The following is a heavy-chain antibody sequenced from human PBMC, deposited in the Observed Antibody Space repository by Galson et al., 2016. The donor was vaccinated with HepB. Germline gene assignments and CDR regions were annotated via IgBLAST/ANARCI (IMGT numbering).Heavy chain of an antibody. CDR1: GFSFSNYW. CDR3: ARDSGRYYIDY. CDR2: MKQGGSEK. D-gene: IGHD3-10*01. Sequence: SLRLSCAASGFSFSNYWMHWVRQAPGKGLEWVANMKQGGSEKYSVDSVKGRFTISRDNVKNLLYLQMNSLRVEDTAVYYCARDSGRYYIDYWGQGILVTVSS. J-gene: IGHJ4*02. V-gene: IGHV3-7*03.